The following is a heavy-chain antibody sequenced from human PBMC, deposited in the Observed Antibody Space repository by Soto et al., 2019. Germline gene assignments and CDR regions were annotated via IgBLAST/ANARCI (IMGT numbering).Heavy chain of an antibody. V-gene: IGHV1-2*04. J-gene: IGHJ3*02. CDR3: ARGKSDSSGWFFYIWSAFDI. Sequence: ASVKVSCKASGYTFTGYYMHWVRQAPGQGLEWMGWINPNSGGTNYAQKFQGWVTMTRDTSISTAYMELSRLRSDDTAVYYCARGKSDSSGWFFYIWSAFDIWGQGTMVTVSS. CDR1: GYTFTGYY. CDR2: INPNSGGT. D-gene: IGHD6-19*01.